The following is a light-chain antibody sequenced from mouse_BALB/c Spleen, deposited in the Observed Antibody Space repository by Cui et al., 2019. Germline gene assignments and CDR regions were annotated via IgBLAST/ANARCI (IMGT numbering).Light chain of an antibody. J-gene: IGKJ2*01. CDR2: NAK. CDR1: GNINNY. V-gene: IGKV12-41*01. Sequence: DIQMTQYPASLSASVGETVTITCRASGNINNYLAWYQQKQGKSPQLLVYNAKTLADGVPSRFSGSGTGTQYSLKINSLQPEDFGSYYCQHLWSTPYTFGGGTKLEIK. CDR3: QHLWSTPYT.